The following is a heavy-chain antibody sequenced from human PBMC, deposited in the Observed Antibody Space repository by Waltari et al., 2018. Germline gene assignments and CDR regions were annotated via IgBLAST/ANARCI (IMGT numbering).Heavy chain of an antibody. CDR3: ARLPTKYYDSIGWGFFDQ. CDR1: GDFLSNDH. J-gene: IGHJ4*02. V-gene: IGHV4-59*08. D-gene: IGHD3-22*01. Sequence: VQLQESGPGLVKPSDTLSLTCTVSGDFLSNDHWTWTRQAPGKGLEWIAYLRNTGGTKCTPSLESRVTVSAVTSKKQFSLRLTSVTAADTAVYYCARLPTKYYDSIGWGFFDQWGQGILVTVSS. CDR2: LRNTGGT.